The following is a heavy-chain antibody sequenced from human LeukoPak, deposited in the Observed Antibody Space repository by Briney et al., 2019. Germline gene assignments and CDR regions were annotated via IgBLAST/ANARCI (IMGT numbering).Heavy chain of an antibody. CDR2: IYYSGST. J-gene: IGHJ4*02. CDR1: GGSISSGGYY. Sequence: PSETLSLTCTVSGGSISSGGYYWSWIRQHPGKGLEWIGYIYYSGSTYYNPSLKSRVTTSVDTSKNQFSLKLSSVTAADTAVYYCARVNPAAAVDYWGQGTLVTVSS. D-gene: IGHD2-2*01. CDR3: ARVNPAAAVDY. V-gene: IGHV4-31*03.